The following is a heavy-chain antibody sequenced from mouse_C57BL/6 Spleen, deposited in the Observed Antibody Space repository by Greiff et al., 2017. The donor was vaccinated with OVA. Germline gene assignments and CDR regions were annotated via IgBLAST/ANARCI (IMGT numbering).Heavy chain of an antibody. CDR2: IDPSDSET. D-gene: IGHD1-1*01. J-gene: IGHJ2*01. V-gene: IGHV1-52*01. CDR3: AIKGGRGRTVVAMDY. CDR1: GYTFTSYW. Sequence: VQLQQSGAELVRPGSSVKLSCKASGYTFTSYWMHWVKQRPIQGLEWIGNIDPSDSETHYNQKFKDKATLTVDKSSSTAYMHLSSLTSEDSAVYYCAIKGGRGRTVVAMDYWGQGTTLTVSA.